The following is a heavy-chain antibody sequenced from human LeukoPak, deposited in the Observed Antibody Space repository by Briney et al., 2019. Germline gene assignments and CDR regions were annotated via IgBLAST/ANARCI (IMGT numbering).Heavy chain of an antibody. CDR3: ARVRPKRWPFDY. CDR1: GFTFSSYW. D-gene: IGHD6-19*01. Sequence: GGSLRLSCAASGFTFSSYWMHWVRQAPGKGLVWVSRINSDGSSTSYADSVKGRFTISRGNAKNTLYLQMDSLRAEDTAVYYCARVRPKRWPFDYWGQGTLVTVSS. CDR2: INSDGSST. V-gene: IGHV3-74*01. J-gene: IGHJ4*02.